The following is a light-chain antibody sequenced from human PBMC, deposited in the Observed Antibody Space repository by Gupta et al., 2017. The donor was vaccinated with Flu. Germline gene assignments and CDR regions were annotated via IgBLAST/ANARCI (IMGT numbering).Light chain of an antibody. V-gene: IGKV3-20*01. CDR3: QQNYGSCT. CDR1: QSVGRDY. J-gene: IGKJ2*02. CDR2: GAT. Sequence: EFVLTQFPGTLSLSPGERATLPCRASQSVGRDYLDWYQQKPGQAPRLLIYGATNRATGSPVRFSGCGYVTDFTLTSSRREDEDFAVYYVQQNYGSCTFGQGTKVDIK.